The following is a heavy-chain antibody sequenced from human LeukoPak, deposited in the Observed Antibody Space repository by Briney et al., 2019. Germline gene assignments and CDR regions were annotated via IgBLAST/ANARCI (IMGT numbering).Heavy chain of an antibody. D-gene: IGHD6-19*01. J-gene: IGHJ4*02. CDR1: GGSISSGGYY. CDR2: IYDSGST. CDR3: ARVKSRPGIAVAGTHVFDY. V-gene: IGHV4-31*03. Sequence: PSETLSLTCTVSGGSISSGGYYWSWIRQHPGKGLEWIGYIYDSGSTYYNPSLKSRVTISVDTSKNQFSLKLSSVTAADTAVYYCARVKSRPGIAVAGTHVFDYWGQGTLVTVSS.